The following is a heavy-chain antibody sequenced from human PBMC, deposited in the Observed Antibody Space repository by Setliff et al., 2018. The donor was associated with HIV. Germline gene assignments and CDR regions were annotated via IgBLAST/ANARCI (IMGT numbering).Heavy chain of an antibody. V-gene: IGHV4-59*08. CDR3: ASRDTSRYFDDY. D-gene: IGHD3-22*01. CDR2: MYYSGGT. CDR1: GGSISSYY. Sequence: SETLSLTCNVSGGSISSYYWNWIRQSPGKGLQWIGYMYYSGGTTYNPSLKSRVAISADKSKNQFSLKLTSVTAADTAVYYCASRDTSRYFDDYWGQGTLVTVSS. J-gene: IGHJ4*02.